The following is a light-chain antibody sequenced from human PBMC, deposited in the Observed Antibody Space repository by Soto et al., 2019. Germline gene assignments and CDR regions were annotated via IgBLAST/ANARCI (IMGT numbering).Light chain of an antibody. J-gene: IGKJ5*01. CDR2: DAS. Sequence: EIVMTQSPATLSVSPGERATISCRASQSVSSNLAWYQQKPGQAPRLLIYDASNRATGIPARFSGSGPGTDFTLTISSLEPEDFAVYYCQQRSNWHPITFGQGTRLEIK. CDR1: QSVSSN. CDR3: QQRSNWHPIT. V-gene: IGKV3D-11*02.